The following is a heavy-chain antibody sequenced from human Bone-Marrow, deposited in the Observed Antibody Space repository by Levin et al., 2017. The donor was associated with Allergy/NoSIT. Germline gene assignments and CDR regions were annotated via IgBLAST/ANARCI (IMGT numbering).Heavy chain of an antibody. CDR3: ARQYYDFWSGYSKHYYYDYYMDV. V-gene: IGHV4-31*03. CDR1: GGSISSGGYY. CDR2: IYYSGST. J-gene: IGHJ6*03. Sequence: SETLSLTCTVSGGSISSGGYYWSWIRQHPGKGLEWIGYIYYSGSTYYNPSLKSRVTISVDTSKNQFSLKLSSVTAADTAVYYCARQYYDFWSGYSKHYYYDYYMDVWGKGTTVTVSS. D-gene: IGHD3-3*01.